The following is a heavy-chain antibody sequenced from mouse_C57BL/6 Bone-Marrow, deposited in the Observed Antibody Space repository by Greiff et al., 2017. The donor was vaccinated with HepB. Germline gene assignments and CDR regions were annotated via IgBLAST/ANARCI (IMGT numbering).Heavy chain of an antibody. J-gene: IGHJ3*01. CDR1: VSAFRSSW. D-gene: IGHD2-5*01. CDR2: IYPGDGDT. Sequence: QVHVKQSGPELVQPGASVQISCKASVSAFRSSWLTWVQPRPGTGLEWIGRIYPGDGDTNYNGKFKGKATLTADKSSSTAYMQLSSLTSEDSAVYFCARGAYYSNSWFAYWGQGTLVTVSA. CDR3: ARGAYYSNSWFAY. V-gene: IGHV1-82*01.